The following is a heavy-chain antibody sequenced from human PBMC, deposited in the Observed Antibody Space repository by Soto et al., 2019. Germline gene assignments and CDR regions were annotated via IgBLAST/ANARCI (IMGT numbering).Heavy chain of an antibody. V-gene: IGHV3-72*01. D-gene: IGHD2-15*01. CDR2: TRNKANSYTT. Sequence: ESGGGLVQPEGSLRLSCAASGFTFSDHYMDWVRQAPGKGLEWVGRTRNKANSYTTEYAASVKGRFIISRDDSRNSLYLQMNSLKTEDTAVYYCARGDCRGGGCYAGGYWGQGTLVTVSS. J-gene: IGHJ4*02. CDR3: ARGDCRGGGCYAGGY. CDR1: GFTFSDHY.